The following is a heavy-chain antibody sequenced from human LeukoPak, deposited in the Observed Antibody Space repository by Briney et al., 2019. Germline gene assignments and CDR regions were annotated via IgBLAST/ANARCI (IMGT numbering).Heavy chain of an antibody. V-gene: IGHV4-59*01. J-gene: IGHJ6*03. D-gene: IGHD3-3*01. CDR2: IYYSGST. CDR3: ARVGLEYDFWSGYDRYYYMDV. Sequence: PSETLSLTCTVSGGSISSYYWSWIRQPPGKGLEWIGYIYYSGSTNYNPSLKSRVTISVDTSKNQFSLKLSSVTAADTAVYYCARVGLEYDFWSGYDRYYYMDVWGKGTTVTVSS. CDR1: GGSISSYY.